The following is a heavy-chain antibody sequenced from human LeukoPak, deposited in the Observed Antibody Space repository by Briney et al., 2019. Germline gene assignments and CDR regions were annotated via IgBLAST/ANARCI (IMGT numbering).Heavy chain of an antibody. D-gene: IGHD2-15*01. Sequence: AVKVSCKGSGGTFISYAISWVRQAPGQGGEGVGGIIPVFGTANYAQKFQGRVTITADESTSTAYMELSSLRSEDTAVYYCARAQRVAATFGLDYWGQGTLVTVSS. CDR1: GGTFISYA. V-gene: IGHV1-69*13. CDR2: IIPVFGTA. CDR3: ARAQRVAATFGLDY. J-gene: IGHJ4*02.